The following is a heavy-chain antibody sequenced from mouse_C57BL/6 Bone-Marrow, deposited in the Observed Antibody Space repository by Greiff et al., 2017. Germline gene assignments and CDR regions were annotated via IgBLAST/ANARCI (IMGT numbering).Heavy chain of an antibody. D-gene: IGHD2-2*01. V-gene: IGHV1-55*01. CDR2: FYPGSGST. CDR3: ARGDGYDGDY. J-gene: IGHJ2*01. Sequence: VHVKQPGAELVKPGASVKMSCKASGYTFTSYWITWVKQRPGQGLEWIGDFYPGSGSTNYNEKFKSKATLTVDTSSSTAYMQLSSLTSEDSAVYYCARGDGYDGDYWGQGTTLTVSA. CDR1: GYTFTSYW.